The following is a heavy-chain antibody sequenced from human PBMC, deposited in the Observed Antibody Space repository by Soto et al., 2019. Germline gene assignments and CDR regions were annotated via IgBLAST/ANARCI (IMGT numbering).Heavy chain of an antibody. CDR1: GGTFSSYA. CDR3: ARSPVDFWSGYYLPPYYFDY. V-gene: IGHV1-69*13. J-gene: IGHJ4*02. Sequence: WASVKVSCKASGGTFSSYAISWVRQAPGQGLEWMGGIIPIFGTANYAQKFQGRVTITADESTSTAYMELSSLRSEDTAVYYCARSPVDFWSGYYLPPYYFDYWGQGTLVTVSS. D-gene: IGHD3-3*01. CDR2: IIPIFGTA.